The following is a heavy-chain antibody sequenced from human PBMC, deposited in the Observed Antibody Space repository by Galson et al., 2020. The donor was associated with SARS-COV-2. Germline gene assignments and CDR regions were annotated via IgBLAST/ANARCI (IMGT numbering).Heavy chain of an antibody. J-gene: IGHJ4*02. CDR1: GFSFSIYD. D-gene: IGHD3-10*01. CDR3: AKGLRGGISGSSDH. Sequence: GESLKISCAASGFSFSIYDMNWVRQAPGKGLDWVSTISNSGATTYYADSVKGRFTISRDNSKNTLYLQMNSLRAEDTAVYYCAKGLRGGISGSSDHRGQGTLVTVSS. CDR2: ISNSGATT. V-gene: IGHV3-23*01.